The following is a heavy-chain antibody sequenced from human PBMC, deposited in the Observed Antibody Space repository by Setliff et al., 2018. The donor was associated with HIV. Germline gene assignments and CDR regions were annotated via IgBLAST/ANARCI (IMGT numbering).Heavy chain of an antibody. CDR3: ALTGHRLLRGYMGV. D-gene: IGHD2-15*01. Sequence: SETLSLTCYVTDDPISSYYWSWVRQPAGKGLEWIGRLYVSGDTNYNPSLKSRVTMSLDTSKKHFSLKLKSVTAADTAVYYCALTGHRLLRGYMGVWGKGTTVTVSS. V-gene: IGHV4-4*07. CDR1: DDPISSYY. CDR2: LYVSGDT. J-gene: IGHJ6*03.